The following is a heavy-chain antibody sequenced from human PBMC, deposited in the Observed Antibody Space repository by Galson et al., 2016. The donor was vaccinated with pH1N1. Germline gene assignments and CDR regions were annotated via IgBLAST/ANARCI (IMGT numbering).Heavy chain of an antibody. CDR2: IKRDASEK. D-gene: IGHD3-9*01. CDR1: GFTFSGFW. J-gene: IGHJ4*02. Sequence: SLRLSCAASGFTFSGFWMSWVRQAPAKGLEWVASIKRDASEKYYLDSAKGRWTNSRDNVKNSLFLQLNNLRVDDTAVYYCVRLVDDAVTGYPLHFDFWGQGALVTVST. V-gene: IGHV3-7*01. CDR3: VRLVDDAVTGYPLHFDF.